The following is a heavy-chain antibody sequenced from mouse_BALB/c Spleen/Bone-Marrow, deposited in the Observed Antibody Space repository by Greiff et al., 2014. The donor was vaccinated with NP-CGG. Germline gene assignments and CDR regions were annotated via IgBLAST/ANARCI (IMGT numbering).Heavy chain of an antibody. V-gene: IGHV4-2*02. CDR1: GFDFGRYW. J-gene: IGHJ2*01. D-gene: IGHD1-2*01. Sequence: EVMLVESGGGLVQPGGSLNLACVASGFDFGRYWMSWARQAPGKGLEWIGEINQGSSTINYSPSLKDKFIMSRDNAKNTLYLQMRKVRSEDTALYYCARLGYYGYHDNWGQGTTLTVSS. CDR2: INQGSSTI. CDR3: ARLGYYGYHDN.